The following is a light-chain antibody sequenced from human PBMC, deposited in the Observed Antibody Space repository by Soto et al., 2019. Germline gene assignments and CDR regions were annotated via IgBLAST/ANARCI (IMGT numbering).Light chain of an antibody. CDR2: GVT. V-gene: IGLV2-11*01. CDR1: GTYIGDYDY. Sequence: QSALTQPRSVSGSPGQPVTISCTGTGTYIGDYDYVSWYQQHPGKAPKLLIYGVTQRPSGIPDRFSGSKSGNTASLTISGLQAEDEADYYCCSYAGTYTPWVFGGGTKVTVL. CDR3: CSYAGTYTPWV. J-gene: IGLJ3*02.